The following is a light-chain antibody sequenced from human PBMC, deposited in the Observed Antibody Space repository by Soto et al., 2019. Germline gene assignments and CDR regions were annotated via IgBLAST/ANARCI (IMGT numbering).Light chain of an antibody. CDR3: LRRSNWLVT. CDR1: QSVSNF. V-gene: IGKV3D-11*02. CDR2: DAS. J-gene: IGKJ4*01. Sequence: EIVLTQSPATLSLSPGERATLSCRANQSVSNFLAWYQQHPGQAPRLLIYDASNRSTGIPARFSGSGTGTDFTLTIRSLEPEDFAVYYCLRRSNWLVTFGGGAKVEI.